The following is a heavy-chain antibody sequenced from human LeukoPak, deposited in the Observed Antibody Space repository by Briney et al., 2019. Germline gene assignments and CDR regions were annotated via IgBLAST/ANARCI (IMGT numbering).Heavy chain of an antibody. V-gene: IGHV4-59*01. CDR1: GGSISSYY. CDR2: IYYSGST. D-gene: IGHD3-10*01. CDR3: ARRTMVRGVIIYYYMDV. Sequence: SEILSLTCTVSGGSISSYYWSWIRQPPGKGLEWIGYIYYSGSTNYNPSLKSRVTISVDTSKNQFSLKLSSVTAADTAVYYCARRTMVRGVIIYYYMDVWGKGTTVTVSS. J-gene: IGHJ6*03.